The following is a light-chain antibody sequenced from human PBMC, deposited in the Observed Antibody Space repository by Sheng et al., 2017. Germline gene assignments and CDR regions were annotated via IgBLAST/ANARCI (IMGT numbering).Light chain of an antibody. J-gene: IGLJ2*01. V-gene: IGLV1-44*01. CDR1: DTNIGSHS. Sequence: QSVVTQPPSASGTPGQRVIISCSGSDTNIGSHSVDWYRQVPGTAPKLLISNDNQRSSGAPDRFSGSRSGTSASLAISGLQSEDEADYYCATWDESLNGPAIGGGTKLTVL. CDR3: ATWDESLNGPA. CDR2: NDN.